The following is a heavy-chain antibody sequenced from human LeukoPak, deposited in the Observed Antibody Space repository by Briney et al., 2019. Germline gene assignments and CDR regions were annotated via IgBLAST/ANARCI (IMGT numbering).Heavy chain of an antibody. CDR1: GVSIANTFYY. J-gene: IGHJ4*02. CDR2: IYTTGST. CDR3: ARRQDGHDY. V-gene: IGHV4-61*02. Sequence: PSQTLSLTCTVSGVSIANTFYYWNWLRQPAGKGLEWIGRIYTTGSTDYNPSLKSRVTISLDTARNQFSLKLCSVTAADTAAYYCARRQDGHDYWGQGTLVTVSS.